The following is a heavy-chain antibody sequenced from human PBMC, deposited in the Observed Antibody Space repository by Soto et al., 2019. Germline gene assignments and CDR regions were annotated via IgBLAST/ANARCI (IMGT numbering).Heavy chain of an antibody. V-gene: IGHV3-30*03. Sequence: GGSLRLSCAASGFIFTSYGMHWVRQAPGKGLEWMALILHDGSAEYYADSVKGRFTISRDNSKNTLYLQMNSLTAEDTAVYYCARSRDGYSFYFYYGMDGWGKGTTVTVSS. J-gene: IGHJ6*04. D-gene: IGHD4-4*01. CDR2: ILHDGSAE. CDR3: ARSRDGYSFYFYYGMDG. CDR1: GFIFTSYG.